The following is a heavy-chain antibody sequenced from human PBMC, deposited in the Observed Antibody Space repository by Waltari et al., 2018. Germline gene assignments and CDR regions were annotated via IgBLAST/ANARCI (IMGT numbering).Heavy chain of an antibody. J-gene: IGHJ4*02. D-gene: IGHD7-27*01. Sequence: EVQLVESGGGLVKPGGSLRLSCAASGFTFSTYSMNWVRQDPGKGLEWVSSLSSSSNYIKYADSVKGRFTISRDNAKNSLYLQMNSLRVEDTAVYYCARDGLGIAEALDYWGQGTLVTVSS. V-gene: IGHV3-21*01. CDR2: LSSSSNYI. CDR1: GFTFSTYS. CDR3: ARDGLGIAEALDY.